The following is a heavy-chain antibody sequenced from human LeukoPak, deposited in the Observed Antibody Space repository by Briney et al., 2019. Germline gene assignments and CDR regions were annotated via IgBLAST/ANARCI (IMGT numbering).Heavy chain of an antibody. CDR2: ISSSSSTI. J-gene: IGHJ4*02. CDR1: GFTFSSYS. Sequence: GGSLRLSCAASGFTFSSYSMDWVRQAPGKGLEWVSYISSSSSTIYYADSVKGRFTISRENAKNSLYLKMNSLRDEETAVYYCARDGDWNDGRVYWGQGTLVTVSS. CDR3: ARDGDWNDGRVY. V-gene: IGHV3-48*02. D-gene: IGHD1-1*01.